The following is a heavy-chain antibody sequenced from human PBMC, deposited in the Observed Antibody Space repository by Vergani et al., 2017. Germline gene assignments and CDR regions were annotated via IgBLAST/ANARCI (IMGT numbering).Heavy chain of an antibody. CDR1: GGSISSISYY. CDR2: IYYSGST. V-gene: IGHV4-39*07. CDR3: ARVLGGDYYDSSGYFDY. J-gene: IGHJ4*02. D-gene: IGHD3-22*01. Sequence: QLQLQESGPGLVKPSETLSLTCTVSGGSISSISYYWGWIRQPPGKGLEWIGSIYYSGSTYYNPSLKSRVTISVDTSKNQFSLKLSSVTAADTAVYYCARVLGGDYYDSSGYFDYWGQGTLVTVSS.